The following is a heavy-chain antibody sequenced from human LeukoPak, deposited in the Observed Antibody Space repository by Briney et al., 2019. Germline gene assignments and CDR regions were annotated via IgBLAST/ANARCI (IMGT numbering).Heavy chain of an antibody. V-gene: IGHV4-61*01. CDR1: GHSISSGYF. D-gene: IGHD1-14*01. Sequence: PSETLSLTCTVPGHSISSGYFWSWIRQPPGKGLQWIGYIYYSGSTIYNPSLKSRVTISVDTSKNQFSLKLSSVTAADTAVYYCARASEDYYYYYMDVWGKGATVTISS. CDR3: ARASEDYYYYYMDV. J-gene: IGHJ6*03. CDR2: IYYSGST.